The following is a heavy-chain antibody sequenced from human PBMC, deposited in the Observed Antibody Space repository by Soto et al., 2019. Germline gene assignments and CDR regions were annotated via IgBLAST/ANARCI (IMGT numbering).Heavy chain of an antibody. Sequence: PSETLSLTCAVSGGSISSSNWWRWVRKPPGKGLEWIGEIYHSGSTNYNPSLKSRVTISVDKSKNQFSLKLSSVTAADTAVYYCARARLRGGVAYLNGMDVWGQGTTVTVS. D-gene: IGHD3-16*01. CDR1: GGSISSSNW. J-gene: IGHJ6*02. V-gene: IGHV4-4*02. CDR3: ARARLRGGVAYLNGMDV. CDR2: IYHSGST.